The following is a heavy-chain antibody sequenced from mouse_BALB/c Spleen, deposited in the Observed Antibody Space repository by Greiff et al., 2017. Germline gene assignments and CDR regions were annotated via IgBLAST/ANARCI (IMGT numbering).Heavy chain of an antibody. Sequence: EVKLVESGGGLVKPGGSLKLSCAASGFTFSSYAMSWVRQTPEKRLEWVASISSGGSTYYPDSVKGRFTISRDNARNILYLQMSSLRSEDTAMYYCARTHYYGSPWFAYWGQGTLVTVSA. CDR2: ISSGGST. J-gene: IGHJ3*01. CDR1: GFTFSSYA. CDR3: ARTHYYGSPWFAY. V-gene: IGHV5-6-5*01. D-gene: IGHD1-1*01.